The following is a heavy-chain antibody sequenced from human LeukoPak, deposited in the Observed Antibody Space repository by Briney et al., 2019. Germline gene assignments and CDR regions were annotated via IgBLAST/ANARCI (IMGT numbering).Heavy chain of an antibody. CDR1: GYTFTSYD. V-gene: IGHV1-8*01. D-gene: IGHD3-10*01. CDR3: ARRRITMVRGVIRVYYYYYMDV. CDR2: MNPNSGNT. Sequence: ASVKVSCKASGYTFTSYDINWVRQATGQGLEWMGWMNPNSGNTGYAQKFQGRVTMTRNTSISTAYMELSSLRSEDTAVYYCARRRITMVRGVIRVYYYYYMDVWGKGTTVTISS. J-gene: IGHJ6*03.